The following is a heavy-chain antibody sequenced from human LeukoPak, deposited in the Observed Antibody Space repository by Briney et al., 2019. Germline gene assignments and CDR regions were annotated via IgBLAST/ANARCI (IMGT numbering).Heavy chain of an antibody. V-gene: IGHV3-23*01. CDR1: GFTFSSYA. Sequence: GGSLRLSCAASGFTFSSYAMGWVRQAPGKGVEGVSRISANGDTIKYADSVKGRFTISRDNAKNTVLLQMNSLRVDDTAVYYCAKEGRIAAGTGDYFDYWGQGTLVTVSS. D-gene: IGHD6-13*01. CDR3: AKEGRIAAGTGDYFDY. CDR2: ISANGDTI. J-gene: IGHJ4*02.